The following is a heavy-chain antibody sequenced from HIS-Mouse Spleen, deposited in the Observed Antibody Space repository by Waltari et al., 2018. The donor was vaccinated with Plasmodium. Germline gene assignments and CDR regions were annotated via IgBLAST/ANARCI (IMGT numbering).Heavy chain of an antibody. V-gene: IGHV3-21*01. J-gene: IGHJ4*02. Sequence: EVQLVESGGGLVTPGGSLRLACAATGFTCGNCSRTWVRQAPGKGLEWVSSISSSSSYIYYADSVKGRFTISRDNAKNSLYLQMNSLRAEDTAVYYCARDNWGSFGYWGQGTLVTVSS. CDR2: ISSSSSYI. CDR3: ARDNWGSFGY. D-gene: IGHD7-27*01. CDR1: GFTCGNCS.